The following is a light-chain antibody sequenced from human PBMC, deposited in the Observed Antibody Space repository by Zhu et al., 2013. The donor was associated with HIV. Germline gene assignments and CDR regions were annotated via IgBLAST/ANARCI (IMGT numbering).Light chain of an antibody. CDR2: WAS. Sequence: TQSPESLAVSLGERATLTCKSSQSVFHSTDQKNYLAWYQRKPGLPPKLLVYWASTRESGVPDRFSGSGSGTDFTLKISRVEAEDVGFCYCMEGIHWPPGLLTFGGGTKVEIK. J-gene: IGKJ4*01. V-gene: IGKV4-1*01. CDR1: QSVFHSTDQKNY. CDR3: MEGIHWPPGLLT.